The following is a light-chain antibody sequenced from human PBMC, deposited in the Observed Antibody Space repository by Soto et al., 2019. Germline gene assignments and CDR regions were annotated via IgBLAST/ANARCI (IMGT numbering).Light chain of an antibody. V-gene: IGLV2-14*01. CDR2: NVN. CDR1: SSDVGNYNY. J-gene: IGLJ1*01. Sequence: QSVRNQSASVSGAPGQSITISSTGNSSDVGNYNYVSWYQQHPGEVPKLIIFNVNNRPSGVSNRFSGSKSGNTASLTISGLQAEDEADYYCSSFTSSTTYVFGTGTKVTVL. CDR3: SSFTSSTTYV.